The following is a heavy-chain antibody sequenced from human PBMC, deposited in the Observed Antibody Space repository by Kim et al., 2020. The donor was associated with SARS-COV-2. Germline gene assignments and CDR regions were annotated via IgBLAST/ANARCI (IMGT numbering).Heavy chain of an antibody. CDR2: IYWDEDK. D-gene: IGHD6-25*01. J-gene: IGHJ4*02. V-gene: IGHV2-5*02. CDR1: GVSLSTSGVG. Sequence: SGPTLVNPTQTLTLTCTLSGVSLSTSGVGVGWIRQPPGKALEWLALIYWDEDKRYSPSLKSRLTITKDTPKNQVILTMTNMDPVDTATYYCAHRRPGFYFNSWGQGTLVTVSS. CDR3: AHRRPGFYFNS.